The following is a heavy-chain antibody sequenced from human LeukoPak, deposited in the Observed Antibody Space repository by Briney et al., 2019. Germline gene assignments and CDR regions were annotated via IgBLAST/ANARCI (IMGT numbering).Heavy chain of an antibody. CDR2: IYSGGST. CDR1: GFTVSSNY. Sequence: PGGSLRLSCAASGFTVSSNYMSWVRQAPGKGLEWVSVIYSGGSTYYADSVKGRFTISRDNSKNTLYLQMNSLRAEDTAVYYCARAPWKKVTTVDYWGQGTLVTVSS. CDR3: ARAPWKKVTTVDY. V-gene: IGHV3-53*01. J-gene: IGHJ4*02. D-gene: IGHD4-17*01.